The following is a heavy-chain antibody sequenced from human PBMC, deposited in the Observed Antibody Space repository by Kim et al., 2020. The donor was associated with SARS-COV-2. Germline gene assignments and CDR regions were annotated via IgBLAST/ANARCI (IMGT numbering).Heavy chain of an antibody. V-gene: IGHV4-34*01. CDR3: ARITNINYYDGSVGDHFDI. J-gene: IGHJ3*02. CDR2: INHSGGS. CDR1: GGSLNGYF. D-gene: IGHD3-22*01. Sequence: SETLSLTCAVYGGSLNGYFWTWIRQSPGKGLEWIGEINHSGGSKYNPSLPSLKNRVTISLDKSTNQFSLRLFSVTAADTAMYFCARITNINYYDGSVGDHFDIWCQGTMVTVSS.